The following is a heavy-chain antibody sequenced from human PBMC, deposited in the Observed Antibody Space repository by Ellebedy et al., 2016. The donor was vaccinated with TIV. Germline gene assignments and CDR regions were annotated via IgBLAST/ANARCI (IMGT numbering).Heavy chain of an antibody. J-gene: IGHJ5*02. Sequence: PGGSLRLSCAASGFTFNSYAMHWVRQAPGKGLEWVAVISYDGSSKYYADSVKGRFTISRDNSMTTLYLEMNSLRAEDTAVYYCARGGTETTWNWFGPWGQGTLVTVSS. CDR2: ISYDGSSK. CDR1: GFTFNSYA. V-gene: IGHV3-30-3*01. D-gene: IGHD4-17*01. CDR3: ARGGTETTWNWFGP.